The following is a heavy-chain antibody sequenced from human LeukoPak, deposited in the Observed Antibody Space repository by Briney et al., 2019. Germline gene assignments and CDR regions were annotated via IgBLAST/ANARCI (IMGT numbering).Heavy chain of an antibody. Sequence: PSETLSLTCTVSGGSISSSSYYWGWIRQPPGKGLEWIGSIYYSGSTNYNPSLKSRVTISVDTSKNQFSLKLSSVTAADTAVYYCARRIVGAPRRWFDPWGQGTLVTVSS. CDR2: IYYSGST. CDR1: GGSISSSSYY. J-gene: IGHJ5*02. CDR3: ARRIVGAPRRWFDP. V-gene: IGHV4-39*07. D-gene: IGHD1-26*01.